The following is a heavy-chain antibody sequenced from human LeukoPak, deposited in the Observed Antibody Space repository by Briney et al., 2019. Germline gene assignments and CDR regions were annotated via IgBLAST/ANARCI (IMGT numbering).Heavy chain of an antibody. CDR1: GYPFTRYG. CDR3: ATYYCSTTSCYPYFFDY. J-gene: IGHJ4*02. CDR2: INPDNGNT. D-gene: IGHD2-2*01. V-gene: IGHV1-18*01. Sequence: ASVKVSCKASGYPFTRYGISWVRQAPGQGLEWMGWINPDNGNTKYAQKFQGRVTMTTDTSTSAAHMELRSLRSDDTAVYYCATYYCSTTSCYPYFFDYWGQGTLVTVSS.